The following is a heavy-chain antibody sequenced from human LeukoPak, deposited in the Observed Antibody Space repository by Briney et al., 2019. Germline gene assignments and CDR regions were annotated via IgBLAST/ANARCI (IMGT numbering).Heavy chain of an antibody. V-gene: IGHV3-7*01. CDR2: IKQDGSEK. D-gene: IGHD2-15*01. CDR3: ARDLEEYCSGGSCSLFDY. CDR1: GFTFSSYW. J-gene: IGHJ4*02. Sequence: PGGSLRLSCAASGFTFSSYWMTWVRQAPGKGLEWVANIKQDGSEKYYVDSVKGRFTISRDNAKNSLYLQMNSLRAEDTAVYCCARDLEEYCSGGSCSLFDYWGQGTLVTVSS.